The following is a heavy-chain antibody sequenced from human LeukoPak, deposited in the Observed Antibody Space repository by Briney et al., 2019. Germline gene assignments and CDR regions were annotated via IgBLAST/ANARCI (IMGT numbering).Heavy chain of an antibody. J-gene: IGHJ4*02. CDR2: IKSKTDGGTT. D-gene: IGHD6-25*01. CDR3: TTSGIRDLRNFDF. Sequence: GGSLRLSCAASGFTFSNAWMSWVCQAPGKGLEWVGRIKSKTDGGTTDYAAPVKGRFTISRDDSKNTLYLQMNSLKTEDTAVYYRTTSGIRDLRNFDFWGQGTLVTVSS. CDR1: GFTFSNAW. V-gene: IGHV3-15*01.